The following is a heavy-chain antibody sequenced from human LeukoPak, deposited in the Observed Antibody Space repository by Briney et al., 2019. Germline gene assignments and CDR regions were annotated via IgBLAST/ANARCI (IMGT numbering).Heavy chain of an antibody. CDR1: GYTFTSYD. CDR2: MNPNSGNT. Sequence: GASVKVSCKASGYTFTSYDVNWVRQATGQGLEWMGWMNPNSGNTGYAQKFQGRVTMTRNTSISTAYMELSSLRFEDTAVYYCARGRRLTGYYDFDYWGQGTLVTVSS. CDR3: ARGRRLTGYYDFDY. J-gene: IGHJ4*02. D-gene: IGHD3-9*01. V-gene: IGHV1-8*01.